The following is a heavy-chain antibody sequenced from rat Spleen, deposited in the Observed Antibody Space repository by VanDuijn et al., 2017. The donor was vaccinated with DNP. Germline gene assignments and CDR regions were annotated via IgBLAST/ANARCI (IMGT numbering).Heavy chain of an antibody. CDR2: ISTSGEYA. CDR1: GFTFSNYD. Sequence: EVQLVESGGGLVQPGRSLKLSCAASGFTFSNYDMAWVRQAPTKGLEWVTSISTSGEYAHYRDSVKGRFTISRDNAKSTLYLQMNSLRSEDTATYYCARAYNNQGGFAYWGHGTRVTVSS. V-gene: IGHV5-25*01. CDR3: ARAYNNQGGFAY. J-gene: IGHJ3*01. D-gene: IGHD1-10*01.